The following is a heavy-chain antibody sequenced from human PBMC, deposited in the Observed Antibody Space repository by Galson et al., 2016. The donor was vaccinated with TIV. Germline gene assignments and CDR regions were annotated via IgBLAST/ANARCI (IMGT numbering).Heavy chain of an antibody. CDR3: ARDRKYYDILTAGNSYYGMDV. CDR2: IWYDGNDK. CDR1: GFTFSSYD. D-gene: IGHD3-9*01. J-gene: IGHJ6*02. V-gene: IGHV3-33*01. Sequence: SLRLSCAASGFTFSSYDMHWVRQAPGKGLQWVAVIWYDGNDKYYADSVKGRFTIPRDNSKNTLYLQMNSLRVEDTAVYYCARDRKYYDILTAGNSYYGMDVWGQGTTVTVSS.